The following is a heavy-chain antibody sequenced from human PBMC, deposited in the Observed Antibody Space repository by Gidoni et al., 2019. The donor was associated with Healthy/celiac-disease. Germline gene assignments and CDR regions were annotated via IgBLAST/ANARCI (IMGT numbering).Heavy chain of an antibody. Sequence: QVQLVQSGAEVKKPGSSVKVSCKASGGPFSSYAISWVRQAPGQGLEWMGGIIPIFGTANDAQKFQGRVTITADKSTSTAYMELSSLRSEDTAVYYCARDQVGYCSGGSCYPDDYWGQGTLVTVSS. CDR2: IIPIFGTA. V-gene: IGHV1-69*06. CDR1: GGPFSSYA. D-gene: IGHD2-15*01. J-gene: IGHJ4*02. CDR3: ARDQVGYCSGGSCYPDDY.